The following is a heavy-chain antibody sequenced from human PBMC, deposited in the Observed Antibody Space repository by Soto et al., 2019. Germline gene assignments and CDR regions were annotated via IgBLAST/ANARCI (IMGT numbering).Heavy chain of an antibody. CDR2: IGYSGVST. J-gene: IGHJ6*02. Sequence: LRLSCAASGFTFSSYAMSWVRQAPGKGLEWVSTIGYSGVSTYYADSVKGRFTISRDNSKNTLYLQMNSLRAEDTAVYYCARDRSIGIAVAGPDYYYGMDVWGQGTTVTVSS. V-gene: IGHV3-23*01. CDR1: GFTFSSYA. CDR3: ARDRSIGIAVAGPDYYYGMDV. D-gene: IGHD6-19*01.